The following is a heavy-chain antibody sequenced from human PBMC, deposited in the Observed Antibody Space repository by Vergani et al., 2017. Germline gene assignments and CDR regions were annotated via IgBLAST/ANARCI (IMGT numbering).Heavy chain of an antibody. J-gene: IGHJ4*02. CDR2: IYHSGRT. CDR1: GGSISSGGYS. V-gene: IGHV4-30-2*01. CDR3: ARGHDSSGYYYDY. D-gene: IGHD3-22*01. Sequence: QLQLQESGSGLVKPSQTLSLTCAVSGGSISSGGYSWSWIRQPPGKGLEWIGYIYHSGRTYYNPSLKSRVTISVYRSKNQFSRKLSSVTAAATSVYYCARGHDSSGYYYDYWGQGTLVTVSS.